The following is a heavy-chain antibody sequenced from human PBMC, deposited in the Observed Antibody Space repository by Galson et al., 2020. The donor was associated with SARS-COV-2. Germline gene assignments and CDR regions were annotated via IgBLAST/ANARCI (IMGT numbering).Heavy chain of an antibody. Sequence: NSAGSLRLSCAPSGFTFRDYYMSWIRQAPGKGLEWVSSTRSSGSTIYYADSVTGRFTISRDNAKNSLYLQMNSLRAEDTAVYYCARDGVGATPSFDYWGQGTLVTVSS. V-gene: IGHV3-11*01. D-gene: IGHD1-26*01. J-gene: IGHJ4*02. CDR3: ARDGVGATPSFDY. CDR2: TRSSGSTI. CDR1: GFTFRDYY.